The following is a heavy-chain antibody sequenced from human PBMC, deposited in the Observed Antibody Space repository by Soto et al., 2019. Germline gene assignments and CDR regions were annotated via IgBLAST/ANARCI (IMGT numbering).Heavy chain of an antibody. CDR2: IYYSGST. Sequence: PSETLSLTCTVSGGSISSSSYYWGWIRQPPGKGLEWIGTIYYSGSTYYNPSLKSRVTISVDTSKNHFSLKLSSVSAADTAVFYCARLSSGAFDIWGQGIVVTVSS. CDR1: GGSISSSSYY. J-gene: IGHJ3*02. D-gene: IGHD2-15*01. V-gene: IGHV4-39*02. CDR3: ARLSSGAFDI.